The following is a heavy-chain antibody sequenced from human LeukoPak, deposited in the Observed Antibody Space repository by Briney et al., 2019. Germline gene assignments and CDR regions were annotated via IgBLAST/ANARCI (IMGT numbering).Heavy chain of an antibody. V-gene: IGHV4-59*01. J-gene: IGHJ4*02. CDR2: IYYSGST. Sequence: PSETLSLTCTVSGGSISSCYWSWIRQPPGKGLEWIGYIYYSGSTNYNPSLKSRVTVTVDTSKNQFSLKLSSVTAADTAVYYCAGASYDSSGVHWGQGTLVTVSS. CDR1: GGSISSCY. D-gene: IGHD3-22*01. CDR3: AGASYDSSGVH.